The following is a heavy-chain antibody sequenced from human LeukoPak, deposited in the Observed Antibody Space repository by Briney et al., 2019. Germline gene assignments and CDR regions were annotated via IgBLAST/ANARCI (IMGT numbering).Heavy chain of an antibody. CDR1: GGSISSYY. J-gene: IGHJ5*02. CDR3: ARHGLSYDILTAPNWFDP. V-gene: IGHV4-59*08. D-gene: IGHD3-9*01. CDR2: IYYSGST. Sequence: SETLSLTCTVSGGSISSYYWSWIRQPPGKGLGWIGYIYYSGSTYYNPSLKSRVTISVDTSKNQFSLKLSSVTAADTAVYYCARHGLSYDILTAPNWFDPWGQGTLVTVSS.